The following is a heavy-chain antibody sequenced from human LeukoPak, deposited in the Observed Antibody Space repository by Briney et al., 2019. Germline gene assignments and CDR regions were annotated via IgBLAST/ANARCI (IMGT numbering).Heavy chain of an antibody. D-gene: IGHD2-8*01. CDR3: GRGGNGIDI. Sequence: PGGSLRLSRAASRFTFSGNWMHWVRQAPGKGLVWVSRINNDNTNAYADSVKGRFTISRDNAKNTLYLQMNSLRAEDTAVYFCGRGGNGIDIWGQGTTVIVSS. CDR1: RFTFSGNW. V-gene: IGHV3-74*01. CDR2: INNDNTNA. J-gene: IGHJ3*02.